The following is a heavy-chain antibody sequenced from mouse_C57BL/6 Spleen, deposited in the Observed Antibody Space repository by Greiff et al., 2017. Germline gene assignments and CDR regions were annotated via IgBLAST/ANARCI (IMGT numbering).Heavy chain of an antibody. J-gene: IGHJ4*01. CDR2: IDPENGDT. CDR3: TKGPQLRLPYYYAMDY. V-gene: IGHV14-4*01. Sequence: VQLQQSGAELVRPGASVKLSCTASGFNIKDDYMHWVKQRPEQGLEWIGWIDPENGDTEYASKFQGKATITADTSSNTAYLQLSSLTSEDTAVYYCTKGPQLRLPYYYAMDYWGQGTSVTVSS. CDR1: GFNIKDDY. D-gene: IGHD3-2*02.